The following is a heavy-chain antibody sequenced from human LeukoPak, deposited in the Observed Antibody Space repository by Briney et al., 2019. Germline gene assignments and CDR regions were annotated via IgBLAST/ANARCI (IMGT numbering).Heavy chain of an antibody. Sequence: SETLSLTCTVSGGSISSYYWSWIRQPPGKGLEWIGYINAGGRTDYNPSLKSRVTMSVDRSKNQFSLKLRSVTAADTAVYFCARQQLDAFDLWGQGTMVTVSS. V-gene: IGHV4-59*08. D-gene: IGHD1-1*01. J-gene: IGHJ3*01. CDR3: ARQQLDAFDL. CDR1: GGSISSYY. CDR2: INAGGRT.